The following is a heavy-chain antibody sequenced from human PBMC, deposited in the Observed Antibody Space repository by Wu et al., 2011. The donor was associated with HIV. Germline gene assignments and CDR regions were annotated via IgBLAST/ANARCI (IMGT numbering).Heavy chain of an antibody. CDR3: ARDLGGDEDY. V-gene: IGHV1-69*14. CDR2: IIPIFGTA. CDR1: GGTFNNYA. D-gene: IGHD2-21*01. Sequence: QVQLVQSGAEVKKPGSSVKVSCKASGGTFNNYAMSWVRQAPGQGLEWMGGIIPIFGTAKYAQKFQGRVTITADKSTSTAYMELSSLTSEDTAVYYCARDLGGDEDYWGQGTLVTVSS. J-gene: IGHJ4*02.